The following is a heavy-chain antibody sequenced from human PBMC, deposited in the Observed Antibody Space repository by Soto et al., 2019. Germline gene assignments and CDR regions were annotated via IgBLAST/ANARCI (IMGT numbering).Heavy chain of an antibody. CDR1: GISLSNARMG. V-gene: IGHV2-26*01. Sequence: QVTLKESGPLLVKPTETLTLTCTVSGISLSNARMGVSWIRQPPGKALEWLAHIFSNDEKSYSTSLNSRLTIHNDTSKSQVVLTMTNIDPVDTASYYCERTYYGCNRPHWYFDLWGRGTLVTVSS. J-gene: IGHJ2*01. D-gene: IGHD4-17*01. CDR3: ERTYYGCNRPHWYFDL. CDR2: IFSNDEK.